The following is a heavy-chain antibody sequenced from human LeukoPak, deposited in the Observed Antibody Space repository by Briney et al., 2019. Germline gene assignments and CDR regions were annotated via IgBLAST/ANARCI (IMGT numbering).Heavy chain of an antibody. Sequence: ASVKVSCKASGYTFTSYYMHWVRQAPGQGLEWMGIINPSGGSTSYAQKFQGRVTMTRDMSTSTVYMELSSLRSEDTAVYYCARDTVVMITFGGAFFDPWGQGTLVTVSS. CDR3: ARDTVVMITFGGAFFDP. D-gene: IGHD3-16*01. J-gene: IGHJ5*02. V-gene: IGHV1-46*01. CDR1: GYTFTSYY. CDR2: INPSGGST.